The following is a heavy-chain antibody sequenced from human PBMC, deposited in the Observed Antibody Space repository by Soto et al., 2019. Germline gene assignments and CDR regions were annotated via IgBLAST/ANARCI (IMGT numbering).Heavy chain of an antibody. CDR1: CGSISSGGYY. CDR3: ARDSGSYADY. D-gene: IGHD1-26*01. CDR2: IYYSGST. J-gene: IGHJ4*02. V-gene: IGHV4-31*03. Sequence: PSETLSLTCTVSCGSISSGGYYWSWIRQHPGKGLEWIGYIYYSGSTYYNPSLKSRVTISVDTSKNQFSLKLSSVTAADTAVYYCARDSGSYADYWGQGTLVTVSS.